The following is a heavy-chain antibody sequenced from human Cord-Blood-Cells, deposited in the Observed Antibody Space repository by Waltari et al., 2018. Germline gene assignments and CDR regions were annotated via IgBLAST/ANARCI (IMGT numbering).Heavy chain of an antibody. CDR2: SYYSGST. CDR1: GGSISSGGYY. J-gene: IGHJ4*02. Sequence: QVQLQESGPGLVKPSQTLSLTCTVSGGSISSGGYYWSWIRQHPGKGLEWIGYSYYSGSTYYNPSLKSRVTISVDTSKNRFSLKLSSVTAADTAVYYCAREQAMAVLDYWGQGTLVTVSS. D-gene: IGHD5-18*01. V-gene: IGHV4-31*03. CDR3: AREQAMAVLDY.